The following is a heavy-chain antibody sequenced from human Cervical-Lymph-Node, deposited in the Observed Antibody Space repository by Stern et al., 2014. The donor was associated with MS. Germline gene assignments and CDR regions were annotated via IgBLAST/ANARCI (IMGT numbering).Heavy chain of an antibody. Sequence: QDQLVQSGAEVKKPGASLKVSCKASGYRFTGYYIHWVRQAPGQGLEWMGRINPNSGGTNFAQKFQGRVTMTTDTSINTTYMDLSRLRSDDTAVYYCARTRLDIFDSWGQGTLVTVSS. D-gene: IGHD6-19*01. CDR1: GYRFTGYY. CDR2: INPNSGGT. J-gene: IGHJ4*02. V-gene: IGHV1-2*06. CDR3: ARTRLDIFDS.